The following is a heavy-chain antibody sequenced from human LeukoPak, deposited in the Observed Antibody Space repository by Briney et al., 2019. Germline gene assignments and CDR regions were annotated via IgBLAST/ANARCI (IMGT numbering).Heavy chain of an antibody. D-gene: IGHD6-6*01. CDR3: ARGLGHSQPRSSSSSRMTIYYYYMDV. V-gene: IGHV4-59*11. CDR1: GGSINNHY. J-gene: IGHJ6*03. CDR2: IHYTGTT. Sequence: SETLSLTCVVSGGSINNHYWTWIRQTPGKGLEWIGDIHYTGTTKYNPSLKSRVTMSLDTSMSQLSLKLDSVTAADTAVYYCARGLGHSQPRSSSSSRMTIYYYYMDVWGKGATVTVSS.